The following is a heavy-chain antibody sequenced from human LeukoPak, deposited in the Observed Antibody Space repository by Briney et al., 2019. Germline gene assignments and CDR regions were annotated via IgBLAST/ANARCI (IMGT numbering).Heavy chain of an antibody. CDR2: ISSSSSYV. J-gene: IGHJ6*03. V-gene: IGHV3-21*04. D-gene: IGHD2-2*01. Sequence: GGSLRLSCAASGFTFSSYSMNWVRQAPGKGLEWVSSISSSSSYVYYADSVKGRFTTSRDNSKNTLYLQMNSLRAEDTAVYYCARSLVVPAAMEYYYYYMDVWGKGTTVTISS. CDR1: GFTFSSYS. CDR3: ARSLVVPAAMEYYYYYMDV.